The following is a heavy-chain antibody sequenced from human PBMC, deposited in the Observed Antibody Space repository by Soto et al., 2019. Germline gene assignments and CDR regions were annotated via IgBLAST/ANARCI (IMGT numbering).Heavy chain of an antibody. D-gene: IGHD2-15*01. J-gene: IGHJ6*02. CDR2: IYYRGRT. V-gene: IGHV4-31*03. CDR1: GGSISSGGYY. Sequence: QVQLQESGPGLVKPSQTLSLTCTVSGGSISSGGYYWSWIRQHPGKGLEWIGYIYYRGRTYYNPSLKSRVTILVDQSKNQFSLKLSSVTAADTAVYYCARVGYCSGGSCYDSGMDVWGQGTTVTVSS. CDR3: ARVGYCSGGSCYDSGMDV.